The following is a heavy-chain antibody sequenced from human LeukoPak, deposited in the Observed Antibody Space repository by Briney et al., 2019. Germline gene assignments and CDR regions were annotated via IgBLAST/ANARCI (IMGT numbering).Heavy chain of an antibody. J-gene: IGHJ6*02. D-gene: IGHD3-10*01. CDR2: ISGSGGST. CDR1: GFTFSSYA. V-gene: IGHV3-23*01. Sequence: GGSLRLSCAASGFTFSSYAMSWVRQAPGKGLEWVSAISGSGGSTYYADSVKGRFTISRDNSKNTLYLQMNSLRAEDTAVYYCARESGSGHYYYGMDVWGQGTTVTVSS. CDR3: ARESGSGHYYYGMDV.